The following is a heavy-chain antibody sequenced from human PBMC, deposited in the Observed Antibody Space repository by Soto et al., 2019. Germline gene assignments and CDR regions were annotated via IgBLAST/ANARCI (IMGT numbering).Heavy chain of an antibody. Sequence: QVQLVQSGAEVKKPGSSVKVSCKASGGTFSSYAISWVRQAPGQGLEWMGGSIPIFGTANYAQKFQGRVTRTADESTSTAYMELSSLRSEDTAVYYCARKQGIAARLTYYDILTSFRDAFDIWGQGTMVTVSS. D-gene: IGHD3-9*01. CDR3: ARKQGIAARLTYYDILTSFRDAFDI. CDR1: GGTFSSYA. CDR2: SIPIFGTA. J-gene: IGHJ3*02. V-gene: IGHV1-69*01.